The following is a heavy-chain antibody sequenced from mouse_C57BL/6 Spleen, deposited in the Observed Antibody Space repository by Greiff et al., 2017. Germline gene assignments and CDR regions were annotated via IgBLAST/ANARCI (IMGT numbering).Heavy chain of an antibody. CDR2: IDPNSGGT. CDR3: AKPGRKDGYYLDY. J-gene: IGHJ2*01. D-gene: IGHD2-3*01. V-gene: IGHV1-72*01. CDR1: GYTFTSYW. Sequence: QVQLQQPGAELVKPGASVKLSCKASGYTFTSYWMHWVKQRPGRGLEWIGRIDPNSGGTKYNEKFKSKATLTVDKPSSTAYMQLSSLTSEDSAVSYCAKPGRKDGYYLDYWGQGTTLTVSS.